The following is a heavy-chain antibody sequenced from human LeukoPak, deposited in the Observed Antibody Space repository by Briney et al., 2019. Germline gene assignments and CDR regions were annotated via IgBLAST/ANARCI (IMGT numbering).Heavy chain of an antibody. J-gene: IGHJ4*02. CDR3: AQGLVRGVLSPLDY. D-gene: IGHD3-10*01. CDR2: IRFDGNNK. CDR1: GFTFSSYG. Sequence: GGSLRLSCAASGFTFSSYGMHWVRQAPGKGLEWVAFIRFDGNNKYYADSVKGRFTISRDNSKNTLYLQMNSLRAEDTAVYYCAQGLVRGVLSPLDYWGQGTLVTVSS. V-gene: IGHV3-30*02.